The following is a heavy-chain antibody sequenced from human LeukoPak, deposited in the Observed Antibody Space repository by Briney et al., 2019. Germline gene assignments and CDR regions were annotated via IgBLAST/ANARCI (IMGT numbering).Heavy chain of an antibody. CDR2: INSDGSST. CDR1: GFTFSTYW. V-gene: IGHV3-74*03. Sequence: GGSLRLSCAASGFTFSTYWMQWVRQAPGKGLVWVSHINSDGSSTTYADSVKVRFTTSRDNAKNTLYLQMNSLRAEDTAVYYCVRDNYGVDYWGQGTLVTVSS. CDR3: VRDNYGVDY. J-gene: IGHJ4*02. D-gene: IGHD3-16*01.